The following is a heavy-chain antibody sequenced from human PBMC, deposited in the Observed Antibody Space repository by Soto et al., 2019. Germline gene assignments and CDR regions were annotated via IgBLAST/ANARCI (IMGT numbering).Heavy chain of an antibody. J-gene: IGHJ3*01. V-gene: IGHV1-69*12. CDR2: ILPIFGTA. CDR1: GGSFSRED. D-gene: IGHD5-12*01. CDR3: ARGPVFGGNADAGDG. Sequence: QVQLLQSGAEVKKPGSSVKVSCKASGGSFSREDINWVRQAPGQGPEWMGGILPIFGTADYEQKFPGRVTRTAAGSTSTGYMGLSSMPWENTAVEYCARGPVFGGNADAGDGWGQGTRVTVSS.